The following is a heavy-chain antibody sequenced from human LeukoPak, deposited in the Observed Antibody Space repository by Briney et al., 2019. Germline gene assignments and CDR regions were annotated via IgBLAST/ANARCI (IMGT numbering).Heavy chain of an antibody. V-gene: IGHV4-34*01. J-gene: IGHJ4*02. D-gene: IGHD3-22*01. CDR1: GGSFSGYY. Sequence: SETLSLTCAVYGGSFSGYYWSWIRQPPGKGLEWIWEINHSGSTNYNPSLKSRVTISVDTSKNQFSLKLSSVTAADTAVYYCARHKRSSTIVVTGIDYWGQGTLVTVSS. CDR3: ARHKRSSTIVVTGIDY. CDR2: INHSGST.